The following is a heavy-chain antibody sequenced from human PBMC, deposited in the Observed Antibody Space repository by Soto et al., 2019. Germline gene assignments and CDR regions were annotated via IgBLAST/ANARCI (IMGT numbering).Heavy chain of an antibody. D-gene: IGHD3-22*01. V-gene: IGHV1-18*01. CDR3: ARGGYYDSSGSRNYHYYGMNV. CDR2: ISAYNGNT. CDR1: GYTFTNFG. Sequence: GASVKVSCKASGYTFTNFGISWVRQAPGQGLEWMGWISAYNGNTNYAQKLQGRVTMTTDTSTSTAYMELRSLRSDDTAMYYCARGGYYDSSGSRNYHYYGMNVWGQGTTVTVSS. J-gene: IGHJ6*02.